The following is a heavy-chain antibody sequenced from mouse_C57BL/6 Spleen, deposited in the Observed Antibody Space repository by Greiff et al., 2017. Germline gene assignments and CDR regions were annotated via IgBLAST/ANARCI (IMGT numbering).Heavy chain of an antibody. V-gene: IGHV1-26*01. Sequence: EVQLQQSGPELVKPGASVKISCKASGYTFTDYYMNWVKQSHGKSLEWIGDINPNNGGTSYNQKFKGKATLTVDKSSSTAYMELRSLTSEDSAVYDCARTTEYYFDYWGQGTTLTVSS. J-gene: IGHJ2*01. CDR2: INPNNGGT. CDR3: ARTTEYYFDY. CDR1: GYTFTDYY. D-gene: IGHD2-12*01.